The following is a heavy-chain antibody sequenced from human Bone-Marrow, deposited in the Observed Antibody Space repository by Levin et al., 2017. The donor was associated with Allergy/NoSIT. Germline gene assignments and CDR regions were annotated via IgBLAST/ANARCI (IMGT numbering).Heavy chain of an antibody. J-gene: IGHJ4*02. V-gene: IGHV1-69*06. Sequence: GGSLRLSCKASGGTFSNLPISWLRHAPGQGLEWMGGIIPVFGSANYAHKFQGRVTITADKTTTTAYMELNTLRSEDTAMYFCAREIHVSSVDYYFDDWGQGSLVTVSS. CDR2: IIPVFGSA. CDR1: GGTFSNLP. CDR3: AREIHVSSVDYYFDD. D-gene: IGHD5/OR15-5a*01.